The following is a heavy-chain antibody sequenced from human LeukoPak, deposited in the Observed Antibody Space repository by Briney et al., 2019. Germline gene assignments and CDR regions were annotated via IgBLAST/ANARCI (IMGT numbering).Heavy chain of an antibody. CDR2: ISSSSSYI. V-gene: IGHV3-21*01. Sequence: GGSLRLSCATSGFTFSSYSMNWVRQAPGKGLEWVSSISSSSSYIYYADSVKGRFTISRDNAKNSLYLQMNSLRAEDTAVYYCARGEMIVVAWYFDVWGRGTLVTVSS. CDR3: ARGEMIVVAWYFDV. D-gene: IGHD3-22*01. CDR1: GFTFSSYS. J-gene: IGHJ2*01.